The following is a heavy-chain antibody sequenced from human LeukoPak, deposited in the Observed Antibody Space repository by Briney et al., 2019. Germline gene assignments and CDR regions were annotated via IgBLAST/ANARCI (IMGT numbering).Heavy chain of an antibody. CDR2: IFNGGST. V-gene: IGHV3-53*01. Sequence: GGSLRLSCAASGFTVSSNYMSWVRQAPGQGLEWVSVIFNGGSTYYADSVKGRFTISRDNSKNTLYLQMNSLRAEDTAVYYCATSIVGLTYDEHFQHWGQGTLVTVSS. D-gene: IGHD1-26*01. CDR3: ATSIVGLTYDEHFQH. CDR1: GFTVSSNY. J-gene: IGHJ1*01.